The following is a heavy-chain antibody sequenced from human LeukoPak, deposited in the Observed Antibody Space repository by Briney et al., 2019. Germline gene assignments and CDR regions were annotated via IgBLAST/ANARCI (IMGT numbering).Heavy chain of an antibody. J-gene: IGHJ4*02. Sequence: PGGSLRLSCVASGFTFSTYAMSWVRQAPGKGLEWASTISVGGTNTYYADSVKGRFTISRDDSKNTLYLQMNSLRAEDTAIYYCAKGSSNYYYEYWGQGILVTVSS. V-gene: IGHV3-23*01. CDR2: ISVGGTNT. D-gene: IGHD3-10*01. CDR3: AKGSSNYYYEY. CDR1: GFTFSTYA.